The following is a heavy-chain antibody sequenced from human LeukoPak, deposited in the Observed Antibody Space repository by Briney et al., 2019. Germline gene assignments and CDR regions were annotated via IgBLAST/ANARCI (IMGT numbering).Heavy chain of an antibody. V-gene: IGHV3-30-3*01. Sequence: GGSLRLSCAASGFTFSSYAMHWVRQAPGKGLEWVAVISYDGSNKYYADSVKGRFTISRDNSKNTLYLQMNSLRAEDTAVYYCARDPYSGSSDAFDIWGQGTMVTVSS. CDR2: ISYDGSNK. CDR1: GFTFSSYA. CDR3: ARDPYSGSSDAFDI. J-gene: IGHJ3*02. D-gene: IGHD1-26*01.